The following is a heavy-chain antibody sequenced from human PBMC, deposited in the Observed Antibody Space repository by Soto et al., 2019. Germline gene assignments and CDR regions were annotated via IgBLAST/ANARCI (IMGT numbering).Heavy chain of an antibody. J-gene: IGHJ6*02. D-gene: IGHD3-10*01. CDR2: ISGRGGST. V-gene: IGHV3-23*01. CDR1: GFTFSSYA. Sequence: GGSLRLSCAASGFTFSSYAMSWVRQAPGKGLEWVSAISGRGGSTYYADSVKGRFTISRDSSKNTLYLQMNSLRAEDTAVYYCAKDQATMVRQTAGYYYGMDVWGQGTTVTVSS. CDR3: AKDQATMVRQTAGYYYGMDV.